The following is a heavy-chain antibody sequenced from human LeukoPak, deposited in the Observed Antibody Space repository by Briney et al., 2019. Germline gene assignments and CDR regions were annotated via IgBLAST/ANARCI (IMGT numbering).Heavy chain of an antibody. J-gene: IGHJ6*04. D-gene: IGHD2-15*01. V-gene: IGHV1-8*01. CDR3: ARGPQYCSGGTCYHNYFYGMDV. Sequence: ASVKVSCKASGYTFTSYDINWVRQATGQGLEWMGWMNPNSGNTGYAQKFQGRVTMTRNTSISTAYMELSSLRSADTAVYYCARGPQYCSGGTCYHNYFYGMDVWGKGTTVTVSS. CDR2: MNPNSGNT. CDR1: GYTFTSYD.